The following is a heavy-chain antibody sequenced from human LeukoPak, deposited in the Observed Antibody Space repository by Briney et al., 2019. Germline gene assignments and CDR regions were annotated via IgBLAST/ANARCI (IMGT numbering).Heavy chain of an antibody. D-gene: IGHD5-12*01. CDR2: INHSGST. J-gene: IGHJ4*02. CDR3: AREEGYSGYDYWDY. CDR1: GGSFSGYY. Sequence: SETLSLTCAVYGGSFSGYYWSWIRQPPGKGLEWIGEINHSGSTNYNPSLKSRVTISVDTSKNQFSLKLSSVTAADTAVYYCAREEGYSGYDYWDYWGQGTLVTVSS. V-gene: IGHV4-34*01.